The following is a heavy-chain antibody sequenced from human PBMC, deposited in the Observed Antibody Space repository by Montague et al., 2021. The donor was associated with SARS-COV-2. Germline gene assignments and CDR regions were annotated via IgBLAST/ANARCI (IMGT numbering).Heavy chain of an antibody. CDR3: ARGVVGPTVLFLEY. CDR1: NYSVSSGYY. D-gene: IGHD1-26*01. J-gene: IGHJ4*01. V-gene: IGHV4-38-2*02. CDR2: KFHSGSI. Sequence: SETLSLTCTVSNYSVSSGYYWCWILQFPGKGLEWIGFKFHSGSIXXNPSLQSRVITSVDTSKNQVSLKLRSVSAADTAVYYCARGVVGPTVLFLEYWGQGILVAVSS.